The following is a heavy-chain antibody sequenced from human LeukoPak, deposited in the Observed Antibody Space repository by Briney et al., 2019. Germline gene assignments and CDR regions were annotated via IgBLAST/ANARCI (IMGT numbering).Heavy chain of an antibody. J-gene: IGHJ6*04. CDR3: ARVNSVVRGVIRYYYYGMDV. CDR1: GGSISSSNW. Sequence: PSGTLSLTCAVSGGSISSSNWWSWVRQPPGKGLEWIGEIYHSGSTNYNASLKSRVTISVDKSKNQFSLKLSSVTAADTAVYYCARVNSVVRGVIRYYYYGMDVWGKGTTVTVSS. V-gene: IGHV4-4*02. CDR2: IYHSGST. D-gene: IGHD3-10*01.